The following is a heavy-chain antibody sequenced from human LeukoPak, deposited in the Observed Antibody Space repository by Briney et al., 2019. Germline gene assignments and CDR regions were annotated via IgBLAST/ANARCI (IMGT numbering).Heavy chain of an antibody. J-gene: IGHJ4*02. V-gene: IGHV3-48*01. D-gene: IGHD3-16*01. CDR1: GFTFSSYS. CDR2: ISSSSSTI. Sequence: GGSLRLSCAASGFTFSSYSMNWVRQAPGKGLEGVSYISSSSSTIYYADSVKGRFTISRDNAKNSLYLQMNSLRAEDTAVYYCARDVYYDYVWGXXXLFDXXXXGTLVTV. CDR3: ARDVYYDYVWGXXXLFDX.